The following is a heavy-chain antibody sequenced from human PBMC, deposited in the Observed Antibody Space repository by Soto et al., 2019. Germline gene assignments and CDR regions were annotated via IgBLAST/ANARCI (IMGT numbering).Heavy chain of an antibody. CDR1: GFSLTTTGLG. CDR3: AHKPSHFSPIGYDV. D-gene: IGHD3-22*01. CDR2: IYWDDEK. Sequence: QITLKESGPTLVKPTQTLTLTCTFSGFSLTTTGLGVGWIRQPPGKALEWLALIYWDDEKRYSPPLKSRLTITKDTSKYQVVLTMTDMDPVETATYYCAHKPSHFSPIGYDVWCQGTMVTVSA. V-gene: IGHV2-5*02. J-gene: IGHJ3*01.